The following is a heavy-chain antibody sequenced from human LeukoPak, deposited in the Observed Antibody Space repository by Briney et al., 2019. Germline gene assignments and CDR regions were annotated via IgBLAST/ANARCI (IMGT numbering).Heavy chain of an antibody. CDR3: ARGTGWPQFDY. CDR1: GDSVSRDSIA. D-gene: IGHD6-19*01. Sequence: SQTLSLACAISGDSVSRDSIAWNWIRQSPSRGLEWLGRTYYKSAWYNDYAVSVKGRIIINPDTSKNQFSLQLNSVTPEDTAVYYCARGTGWPQFDYWGQGTLVTVSS. CDR2: TYYKSAWYN. V-gene: IGHV6-1*01. J-gene: IGHJ4*02.